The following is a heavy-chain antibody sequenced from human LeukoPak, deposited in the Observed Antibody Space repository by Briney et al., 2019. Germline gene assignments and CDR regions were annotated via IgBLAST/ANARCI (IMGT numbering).Heavy chain of an antibody. D-gene: IGHD5-18*01. CDR3: ARVPTAVDTAMVTAY. CDR1: GGTFSSYA. CDR2: IIPILGIA. Sequence: SVEVSCKASGGTFSSYAISWVRQAPGQGLEWMGRIIPILGIANYAQKFQGRVTITADKSTSTAYMELSSLRSEDTAVYYCARVPTAVDTAMVTAYWGQGTLVTVSS. V-gene: IGHV1-69*04. J-gene: IGHJ4*02.